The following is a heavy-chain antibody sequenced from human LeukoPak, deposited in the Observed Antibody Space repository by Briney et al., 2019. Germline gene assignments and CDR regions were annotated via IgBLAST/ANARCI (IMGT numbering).Heavy chain of an antibody. CDR3: AKGDRYGGNGYFDY. J-gene: IGHJ4*02. CDR2: ISGSGGST. V-gene: IGHV3-23*01. CDR1: GFTFDDHG. Sequence: GGSLRLSCAASGFTFDDHGMSWVRQAPGKGLEWVSAISGSGGSTYYADSVKGRFTISRDNSKNTLYLQMNSLRAEDTAVYYCAKGDRYGGNGYFDYWGQGTLVTVSS. D-gene: IGHD4-23*01.